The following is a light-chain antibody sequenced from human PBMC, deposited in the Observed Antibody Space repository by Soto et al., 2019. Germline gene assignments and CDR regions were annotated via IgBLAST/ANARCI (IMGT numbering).Light chain of an antibody. Sequence: QSVLTQPASVSGSPGQSITISCTGTSSDVGGYNYVSWYQQHPGKAPKLMIYEVSNRPSGVSNRFSGSKSGTSASLAISGLRSEDEADYYCAAWDDSLSGPVFGGGTKLTVL. V-gene: IGLV2-14*01. J-gene: IGLJ3*02. CDR1: SSDVGGYNY. CDR3: AAWDDSLSGPV. CDR2: EVS.